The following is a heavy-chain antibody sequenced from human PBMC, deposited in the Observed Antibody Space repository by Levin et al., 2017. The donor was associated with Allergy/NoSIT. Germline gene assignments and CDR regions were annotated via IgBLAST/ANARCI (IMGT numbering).Heavy chain of an antibody. Sequence: LSLTCAASEFTFTDYYMSWIRQAPGKGPEWVSFISRSGTTIYYADSVKGRFTISRDNAKNSLYLEMNSLRAEDTAVYYCARSPMYQLLANWFDPWGQGTLVTVSS. CDR3: ARSPMYQLLANWFDP. CDR2: ISRSGTTI. CDR1: EFTFTDYY. J-gene: IGHJ5*02. D-gene: IGHD2-2*01. V-gene: IGHV3-11*01.